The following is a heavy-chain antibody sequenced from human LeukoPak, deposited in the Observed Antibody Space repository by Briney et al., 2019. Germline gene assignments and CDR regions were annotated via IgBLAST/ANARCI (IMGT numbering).Heavy chain of an antibody. Sequence: GGSLRLSCAASGFTFDDYAMHWVRQAPGKGLEWVSLISGDGGSTYYADSVKGRFTISRDNSKNSLYLQMNSLRTGDTALYYCAKDMWRFGELDYDYWGQGTLVTVSS. V-gene: IGHV3-43*02. J-gene: IGHJ4*02. CDR3: AKDMWRFGELDYDY. CDR2: ISGDGGST. D-gene: IGHD3-10*01. CDR1: GFTFDDYA.